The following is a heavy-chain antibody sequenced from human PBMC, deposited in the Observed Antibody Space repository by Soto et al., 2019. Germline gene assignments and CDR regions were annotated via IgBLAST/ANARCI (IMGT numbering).Heavy chain of an antibody. CDR2: IRDSGHST. V-gene: IGHV3-23*01. CDR1: GFTFSTYS. D-gene: IGHD6-19*01. Sequence: EVQLLESGGGLVQPGGSLRLSCAASGFTFSTYSMTWVRQAPGKGLEWVSTIRDSGHSTHYADSVRGRFAISRDNSKNTLFLQMNSLRAEDTAVYYCARVNAQILSSGWYGGDDIWGHGTMVTVSS. CDR3: ARVNAQILSSGWYGGDDI. J-gene: IGHJ3*02.